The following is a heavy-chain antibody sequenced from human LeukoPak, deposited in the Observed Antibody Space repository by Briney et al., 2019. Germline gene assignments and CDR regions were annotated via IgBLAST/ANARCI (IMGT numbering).Heavy chain of an antibody. V-gene: IGHV3-21*04. Sequence: GGSLRLSCAASGFTFSSYSMNWVRQAPGKGLEWVSSISTSSSYIYYADSVKGRFTISRDNSKNTLYLQMNSLRAEDTAVYYCAKDEGQLAPARKAGAFDIWGQGTMVTVSS. CDR1: GFTFSSYS. D-gene: IGHD6-13*01. J-gene: IGHJ3*02. CDR3: AKDEGQLAPARKAGAFDI. CDR2: ISTSSSYI.